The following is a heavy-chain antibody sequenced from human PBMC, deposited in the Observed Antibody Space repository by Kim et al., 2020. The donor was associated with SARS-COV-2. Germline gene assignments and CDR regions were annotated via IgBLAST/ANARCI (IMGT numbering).Heavy chain of an antibody. CDR1: GGSISSYY. D-gene: IGHD3-22*01. CDR3: ASSNLLTYYYDSSARGDAFDI. Sequence: SETLSLTCTVSGGSISSYYWSWIRQPPGKGLEWIGYIYYSGSTNYNPSLKSRVTISVDTSKNQFSLKLSSVTAADTAVYYCASSNLLTYYYDSSARGDAFDIWGQGTMVTVSS. CDR2: IYYSGST. J-gene: IGHJ3*02. V-gene: IGHV4-59*01.